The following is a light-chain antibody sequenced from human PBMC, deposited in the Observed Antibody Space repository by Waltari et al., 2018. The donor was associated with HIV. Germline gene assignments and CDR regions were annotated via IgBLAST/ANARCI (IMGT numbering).Light chain of an antibody. CDR3: QHRKEWPPGAS. V-gene: IGKV3-11*01. J-gene: IGKJ3*01. Sequence: EIVLTQSPATLSLSPGERATLSCRASQSISTYLAWYQKKLGQAPRLLIYDASKRATGIPARFSGSGSGTDFTLTINSLEPEDFAVYYCQHRKEWPPGASFGPGTKVDVK. CDR2: DAS. CDR1: QSISTY.